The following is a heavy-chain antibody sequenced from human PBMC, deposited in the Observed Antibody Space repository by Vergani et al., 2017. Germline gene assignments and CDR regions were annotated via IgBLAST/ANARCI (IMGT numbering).Heavy chain of an antibody. D-gene: IGHD6-19*01. CDR3: ARVPVADHSYYFDY. CDR2: IYYSGST. V-gene: IGHV4-59*12. Sequence: QVQLQESGPGLVKPSETLSLTCTVSGGSISSYYWSWIRQPPGKGLEWIGYIYYSGSTNYNPSLKSRVTISVDTSKNQFSLKLSSVTAADTAVYYCARVPVADHSYYFDYWGQGTLVTVSS. CDR1: GGSISSYY. J-gene: IGHJ4*02.